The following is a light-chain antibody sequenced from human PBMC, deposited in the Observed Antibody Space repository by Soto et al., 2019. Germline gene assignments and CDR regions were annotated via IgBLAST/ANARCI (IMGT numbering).Light chain of an antibody. Sequence: DIQMTQSPSSVSASVGDRVTITCRASQGIGSWLAWYQQKPGKAPKLLIYTASSLQSGVPSRFSGSGSGTEFTLTISSLQPDDFATYYCQHYDSNSQTFGQGTKVDI. CDR3: QHYDSNSQT. J-gene: IGKJ1*01. CDR2: TAS. CDR1: QGIGSW. V-gene: IGKV1D-16*01.